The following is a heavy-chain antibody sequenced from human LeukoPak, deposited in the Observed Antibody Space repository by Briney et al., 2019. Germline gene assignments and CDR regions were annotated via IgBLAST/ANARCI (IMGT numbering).Heavy chain of an antibody. CDR2: INDSGST. Sequence: SETLSLTCAVYDGSFSGYYWSWIRQPSGKGLEWIGEINDSGSTNYNPSLKSRFTISFDTSKNQFSLKLSFVTAADTAVYYCARGYDCSSSSCYTLFDLWGQGTLVTASS. CDR3: ARGYDCSSSSCYTLFDL. J-gene: IGHJ4*02. D-gene: IGHD2-2*02. V-gene: IGHV4-34*01. CDR1: DGSFSGYY.